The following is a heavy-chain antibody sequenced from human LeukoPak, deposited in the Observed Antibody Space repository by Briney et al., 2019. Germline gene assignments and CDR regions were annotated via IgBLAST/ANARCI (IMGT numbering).Heavy chain of an antibody. CDR1: GFTFSSYW. Sequence: GGSLRLSCAASGFTFSSYWMSWVRQAPGKGLEWVANIKQDGSEKYYVDSVKGRFTISRDNAKNSLYLQMNSLRAEDTAVYYCARLSSKRGAIRHYYYGMDVWGQGTTVTVSS. D-gene: IGHD3-10*01. J-gene: IGHJ6*02. V-gene: IGHV3-7*01. CDR3: ARLSSKRGAIRHYYYGMDV. CDR2: IKQDGSEK.